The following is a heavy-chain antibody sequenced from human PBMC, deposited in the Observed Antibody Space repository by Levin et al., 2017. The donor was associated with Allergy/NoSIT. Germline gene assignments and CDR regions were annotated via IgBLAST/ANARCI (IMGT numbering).Heavy chain of an antibody. V-gene: IGHV1-8*01. D-gene: IGHD2/OR15-2a*01. Sequence: ASVKVSCKASGYTFTSYDINWVRQATGQGLEWMGWMNPNSGNTGYAQKFQGRVTMTRNTSISTAYMELSSLRSEDTAVYYCARAARRVMPGGELFDPWGQGTLVTVSS. CDR1: GYTFTSYD. J-gene: IGHJ5*02. CDR3: ARAARRVMPGGELFDP. CDR2: MNPNSGNT.